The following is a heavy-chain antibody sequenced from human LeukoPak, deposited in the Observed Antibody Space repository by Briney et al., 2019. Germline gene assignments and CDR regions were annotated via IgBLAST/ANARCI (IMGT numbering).Heavy chain of an antibody. CDR2: TSNDGSNK. D-gene: IGHD3-16*01. CDR1: GFTFSSYG. Sequence: PGGSLRLSCAASGFTFSSYGMHWARQAPGKGLEWVALTSNDGSNKYYADSVSGRFTVSRDNSKNTLFLQMSSLRVEDTAVYYCAKGGGRFHLPFDPGGKGTMVTVPS. CDR3: AKGGGRFHLPFDP. J-gene: IGHJ5*02. V-gene: IGHV3-30*18.